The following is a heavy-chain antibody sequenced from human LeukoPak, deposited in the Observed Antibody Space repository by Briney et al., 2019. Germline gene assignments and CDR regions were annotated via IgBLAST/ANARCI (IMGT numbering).Heavy chain of an antibody. J-gene: IGHJ3*02. CDR1: GESFSGYY. D-gene: IGHD2-15*01. CDR2: INHSGST. Sequence: SETLSLTCAVYGESFSGYYWSWIRQPPGKGLEWIGEINHSGSTNYNPSLKSRVTISVDTSKNQFSLKLSSVTAADTAVYYCARGGYFSGGSCYYDAFDIWGQGTMVTVSS. CDR3: ARGGYFSGGSCYYDAFDI. V-gene: IGHV4-34*01.